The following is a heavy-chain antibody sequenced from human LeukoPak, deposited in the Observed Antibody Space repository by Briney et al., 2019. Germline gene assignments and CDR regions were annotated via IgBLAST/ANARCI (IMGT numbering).Heavy chain of an antibody. CDR3: ARARLIVGASGFDY. Sequence: GASVKVSCKASGYTFPGYYMHWVRQAPGQGPEWMGWINPNSGGTNYAQKFQGRVTMTRDTSISTAYMELSRLRSDDTAVYYCARARLIVGASGFDYWGQGTLVTVSS. J-gene: IGHJ4*02. D-gene: IGHD1-26*01. CDR1: GYTFPGYY. V-gene: IGHV1-2*02. CDR2: INPNSGGT.